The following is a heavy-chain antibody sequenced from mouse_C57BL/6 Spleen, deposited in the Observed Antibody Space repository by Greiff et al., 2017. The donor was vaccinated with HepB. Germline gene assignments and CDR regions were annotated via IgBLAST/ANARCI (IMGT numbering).Heavy chain of an antibody. CDR2: IDPSDSYT. CDR1: GYTFTSYW. CDR3: ARTEGYGLWYFDV. Sequence: QQSCKASGYTFTSYWMHWVKQRPGQGLEWIGEIDPSDSYTNYNQKFKGKSTLTVDKSSSTAYMQLSSLTSEDSAVYYCARTEGYGLWYFDVWGTGTTVTVSS. V-gene: IGHV1-69*01. D-gene: IGHD2-10*02. J-gene: IGHJ1*03.